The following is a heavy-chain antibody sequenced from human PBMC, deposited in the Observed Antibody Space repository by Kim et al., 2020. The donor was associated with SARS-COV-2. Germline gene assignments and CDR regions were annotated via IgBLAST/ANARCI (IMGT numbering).Heavy chain of an antibody. D-gene: IGHD6-13*01. J-gene: IGHJ6*02. CDR3: ARDPGYSSIWYVRGSYGMAV. CDR2: INPSGGST. Sequence: ASVKVSCKASGYTFTSYYMHWVRQAPGQGLEWMGIINPSGGSTSYAQKFQGRVTMTRDTSTSTVYMELSSLRSEDTAVYYCARDPGYSSIWYVRGSYGMAVWGQGTTVTVSS. V-gene: IGHV1-46*01. CDR1: GYTFTSYY.